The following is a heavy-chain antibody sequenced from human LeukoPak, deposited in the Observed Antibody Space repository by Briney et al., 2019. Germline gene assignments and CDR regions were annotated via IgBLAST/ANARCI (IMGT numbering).Heavy chain of an antibody. CDR3: ARGRSRGISGYSSSGFSY. CDR2: IIPIFGTA. Sequence: SVKVSCKASGGTFSSYAISWVRQAPGQGLEWMGGIIPIFGTANYAQKFQGRVTIITDESTSTAYMELSSLRSEDTAVYYCARGRSRGISGYSSSGFSYWGQGTLVTVSS. CDR1: GGTFSSYA. D-gene: IGHD6-13*01. V-gene: IGHV1-69*05. J-gene: IGHJ4*02.